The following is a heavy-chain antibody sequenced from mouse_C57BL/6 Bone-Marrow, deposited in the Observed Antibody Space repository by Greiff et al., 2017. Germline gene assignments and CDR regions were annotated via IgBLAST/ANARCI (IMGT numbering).Heavy chain of an antibody. CDR2: INPNCGTT. J-gene: IGHJ2*01. Sequence: EVQLQQSGPELVKPAPSVKISCTASGYSFTDYNLNWVNQTNGKSLEWIGVINPNCGTTSYNQKIKGKDTLIVDQTYSTDYMQLNSLTSEDSTVYYCARSDYWGQGTTLTVSS. CDR1: GYSFTDYN. V-gene: IGHV1-39*01. CDR3: ARSDY.